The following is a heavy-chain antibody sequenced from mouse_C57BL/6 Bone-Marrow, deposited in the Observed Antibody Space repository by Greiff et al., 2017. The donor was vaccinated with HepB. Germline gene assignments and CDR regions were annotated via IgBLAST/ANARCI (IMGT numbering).Heavy chain of an antibody. V-gene: IGHV2-6*01. D-gene: IGHD1-1*01. CDR2: IWGVGST. Sequence: VQLQQSGPGLVAPSQSLSITCTVSGFSLTSYGVDWVRQSPGKGLEWLGVIWGVGSTNYNSALKSRLSISKDNSKSQVFLKMNSLQTDDTAMYYCARNFYYGSSYAMDYWGQGTSVTVSS. CDR3: ARNFYYGSSYAMDY. J-gene: IGHJ4*01. CDR1: GFSLTSYG.